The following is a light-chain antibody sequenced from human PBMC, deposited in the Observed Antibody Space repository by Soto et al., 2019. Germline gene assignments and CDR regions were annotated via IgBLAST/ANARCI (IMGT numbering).Light chain of an antibody. V-gene: IGKV3-15*01. J-gene: IGKJ2*01. CDR2: EAS. CDR3: QQYSKWPPRYT. Sequence: EIVMTPSPVTLSASPGERVSLSCRASQSVDINLAWYQQKPGQAPRLLIYEASTRASDIPSRFSGSGSGTDFTLTISSLQSEDFAIYFCQQYSKWPPRYTFGQGTKVDIK. CDR1: QSVDIN.